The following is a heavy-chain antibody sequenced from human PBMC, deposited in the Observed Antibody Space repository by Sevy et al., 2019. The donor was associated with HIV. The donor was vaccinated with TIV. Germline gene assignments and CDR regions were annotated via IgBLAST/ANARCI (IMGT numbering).Heavy chain of an antibody. J-gene: IGHJ3*02. V-gene: IGHV4-31*03. CDR2: ISYSGRT. D-gene: IGHD1-26*01. CDR3: ARANAYLASDAFDI. Sequence: SETRSLTCTVSGGSISSLNYYWSWIRQHPGQGLEWIGYISYSGRTYYNPSLKSRVTISVDTSKNQFSLKLSSVTAADTAVYYCARANAYLASDAFDIWGQGTLVTVSS. CDR1: GGSISSLNYY.